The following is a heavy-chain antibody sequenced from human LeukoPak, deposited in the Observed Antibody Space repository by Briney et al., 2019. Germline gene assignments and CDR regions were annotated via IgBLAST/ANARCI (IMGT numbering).Heavy chain of an antibody. CDR3: AREDYYDSSGIN. J-gene: IGHJ4*02. V-gene: IGHV4-30-2*01. CDR2: IYHSGST. Sequence: SQTLSLTCAVSGGSISSGGYSWSWIRQPPGKGLEWIGYIYHSGSTYYNPSLKSRVTISVDRSKNQFSLKLSSVTAADTAVYYCAREDYYDSSGINRGQGTLVTVSS. D-gene: IGHD3-22*01. CDR1: GGSISSGGYS.